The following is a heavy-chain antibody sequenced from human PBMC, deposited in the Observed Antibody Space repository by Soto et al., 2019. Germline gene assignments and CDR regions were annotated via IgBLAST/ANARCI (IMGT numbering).Heavy chain of an antibody. CDR1: GFTFSSYG. V-gene: IGHV3-30*18. D-gene: IGHD2-15*01. CDR3: AKGKVVDDYRFDS. J-gene: IGHJ4*02. CDR2: ISYEGSNK. Sequence: QVQLVESGGGVVQPGRSLRLSCAASGFTFSSYGMHWVRQAPGKGLEWVAVISYEGSNKYYADSVKGRFTISRDNSRNTLYLQINILRADDTDVYYCAKGKVVDDYRFDSRGPGALVTVSS.